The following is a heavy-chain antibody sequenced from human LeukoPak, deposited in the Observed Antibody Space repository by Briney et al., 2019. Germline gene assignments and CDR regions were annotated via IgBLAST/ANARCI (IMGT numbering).Heavy chain of an antibody. V-gene: IGHV1-24*01. D-gene: IGHD3-22*01. CDR3: AASITMIVVAPDETLDY. Sequence: ASVKVSCKVSGYTLTELSMHWVRQAPGKGLEWMGGFDPEDGETIYAQKFQGRVTMTEDTSTDTAYMELSSLRSEDTAVYYYAASITMIVVAPDETLDYWGQGTLVTVSS. CDR2: FDPEDGET. CDR1: GYTLTELS. J-gene: IGHJ4*02.